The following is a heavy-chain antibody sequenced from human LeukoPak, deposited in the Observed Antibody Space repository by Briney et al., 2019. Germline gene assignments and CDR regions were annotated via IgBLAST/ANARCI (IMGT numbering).Heavy chain of an antibody. J-gene: IGHJ3*02. CDR1: GFTFSSYE. V-gene: IGHV3-48*03. Sequence: GGSLRLSCAASGFTFSSYEMNWVRQAPGKGLEWVSYISSSGSTIYYADSVKGRFTISRDNAKNTLYLQMNSLRAEDTAVYYCARIAWGTFDIWGQGTMVTVSS. CDR3: ARIAWGTFDI. D-gene: IGHD1-26*01. CDR2: ISSSGSTI.